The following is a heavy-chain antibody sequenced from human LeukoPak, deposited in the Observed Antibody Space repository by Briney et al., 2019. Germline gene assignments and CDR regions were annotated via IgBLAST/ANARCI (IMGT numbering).Heavy chain of an antibody. CDR1: GGSFSGYY. Sequence: SETLSLTCAVYGGSFSGYYWSWIRQPPGKGLEWIGEINHSGSTNYNPSLKSRVTISVDTSKNQFPLKLSSVTAADTAVYYCSRPGYSSSWYYYYYGMDVWGQGTTVTVSS. CDR3: SRPGYSSSWYYYYYGMDV. D-gene: IGHD6-13*01. J-gene: IGHJ6*02. V-gene: IGHV4-34*01. CDR2: INHSGST.